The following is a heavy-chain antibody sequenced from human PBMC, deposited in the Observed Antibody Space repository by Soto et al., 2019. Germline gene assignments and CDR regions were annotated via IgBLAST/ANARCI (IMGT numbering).Heavy chain of an antibody. CDR2: IGGSGDWT. CDR3: ARGTPVPTEFYDSSGYYYYFDY. Sequence: PGGSLRLSCAASGFTFSNYAMSWVRQAPGKGLEWVSAIGGSGDWTYYADSVKGRFTISRDNSKNTLSLQMISLRAEDTAVYYCARGTPVPTEFYDSSGYYYYFDYWGQGTLVTVSS. V-gene: IGHV3-23*01. D-gene: IGHD3-22*01. CDR1: GFTFSNYA. J-gene: IGHJ4*02.